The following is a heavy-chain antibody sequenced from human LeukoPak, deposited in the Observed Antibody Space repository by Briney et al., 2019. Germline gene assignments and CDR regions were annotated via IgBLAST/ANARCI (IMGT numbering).Heavy chain of an antibody. Sequence: GGTLRLSCAASGFTFSSYSMNWVRQARGKGLEWVSSIGSSSSYIYYANSVKGRFTISRDNAKNSLHLQMNSLRAEDTAVYYCAASTKHTAMVDYWGQGTLVTVSS. D-gene: IGHD5-18*01. V-gene: IGHV3-21*01. CDR2: IGSSSSYI. CDR3: AASTKHTAMVDY. CDR1: GFTFSSYS. J-gene: IGHJ4*02.